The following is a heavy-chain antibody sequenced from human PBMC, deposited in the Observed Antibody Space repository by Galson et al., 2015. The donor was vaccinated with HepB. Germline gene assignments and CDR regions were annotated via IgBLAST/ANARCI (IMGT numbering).Heavy chain of an antibody. CDR3: ARGTEEPPPYYFDY. V-gene: IGHV3-33*01. Sequence: SLRLSCAASGFTFSSYGMHWVRQAPGKGLEWVAVIWYDGSNKYYADSVKGRFTISRDNSKNTLYLQMNSLRAEDTAVYYCARGTEEPPPYYFDYWGQGTLVTVSS. J-gene: IGHJ4*02. CDR2: IWYDGSNK. CDR1: GFTFSSYG. D-gene: IGHD1-14*01.